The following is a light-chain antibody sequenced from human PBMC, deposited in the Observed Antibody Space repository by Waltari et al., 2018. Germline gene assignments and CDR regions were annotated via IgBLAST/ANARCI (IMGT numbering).Light chain of an antibody. CDR2: PAS. CDR3: QHRST. Sequence: EIVLTQSPATLSLSPGERATLSCRVSQSVRRYVAWYQKRPGQAPRLLIYPASNRATSIPASFSGSGSGTAFTLTISGLEPEDFAVYYCQHRSTFGQGTRLEIK. J-gene: IGKJ5*01. V-gene: IGKV3-11*01. CDR1: QSVRRY.